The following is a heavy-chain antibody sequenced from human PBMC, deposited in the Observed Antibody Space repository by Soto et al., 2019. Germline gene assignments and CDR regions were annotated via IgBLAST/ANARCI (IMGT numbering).Heavy chain of an antibody. Sequence: SETLSLTCTVSGGSIRSYCWTWIRQPPGEGLEWIGCICNSGSTNYNPSLKSRVTISVDTSKNQFSLKLSSVTVADTAVYYCARTLRTSPYNWYDPWGQGTLVTVSS. D-gene: IGHD2-2*02. CDR3: ARTLRTSPYNWYDP. J-gene: IGHJ5*02. CDR2: ICNSGST. CDR1: GGSIRSYC. V-gene: IGHV4-4*08.